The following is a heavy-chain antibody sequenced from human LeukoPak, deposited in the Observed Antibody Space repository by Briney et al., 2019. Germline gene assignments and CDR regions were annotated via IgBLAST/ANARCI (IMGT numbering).Heavy chain of an antibody. CDR1: GFTVSSNY. D-gene: IGHD5/OR15-5a*01. V-gene: IGHV3-53*01. J-gene: IGHJ6*03. CDR2: IYSGGST. CDR3: ARVIYEDYMDV. Sequence: GGSLRLSCAASGFTVSSNYMSWVRQAPGKGLEWVSVIYSGGSTYYADSVKGRFTISRDNSKNTLYLQKNSLRAEDTAVYYCARVIYEDYMDVWGKGTTVTVSS.